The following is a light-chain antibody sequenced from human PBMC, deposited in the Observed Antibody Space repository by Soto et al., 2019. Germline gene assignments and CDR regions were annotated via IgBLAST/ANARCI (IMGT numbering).Light chain of an antibody. V-gene: IGKV3-20*01. CDR2: GIS. J-gene: IGKJ1*01. CDR3: QQYVTSSPRT. Sequence: IVLTQSPCTLSLSPGERATLSCRAIDTISSSYLAWYQQKPGQAPRLLMYGISRRATGIPDRFSGSGSGTDFTLTITRLEPEDFAVYYCQQYVTSSPRTFGQGTKVDIK. CDR1: DTISSSY.